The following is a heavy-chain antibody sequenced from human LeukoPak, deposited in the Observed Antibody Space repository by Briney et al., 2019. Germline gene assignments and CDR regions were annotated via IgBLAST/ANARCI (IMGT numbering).Heavy chain of an antibody. CDR2: IYYSGST. CDR3: ARVGGAAGSDNYYYGMDV. J-gene: IGHJ6*02. CDR1: LGSIFTYY. Sequence: SETPSLTSTLSLGSIFTYYWSWRGQPPGARLEGFGCIYYSGSTNYNPSRKSRVTISVDTSKNQFSLKLSSVTAADTAVYYCARVGGAAGSDNYYYGMDVWGQGTTVTVSS. V-gene: IGHV4-59*01. D-gene: IGHD6-13*01.